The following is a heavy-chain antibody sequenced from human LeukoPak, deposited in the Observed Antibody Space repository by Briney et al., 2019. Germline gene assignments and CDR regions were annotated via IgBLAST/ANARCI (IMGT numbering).Heavy chain of an antibody. D-gene: IGHD2-2*01. CDR1: GFSFSDAW. CDR2: IKNKADGGTT. J-gene: IGHJ4*02. V-gene: IGHV3-15*01. CDR3: TAPSWGVSRFDY. Sequence: GGSLRLSCAASGFSFSDAWINWVRQAPGKGLEWVGRIKNKADGGTTDFAAPVDGRFTISRDDSRNTLYLQMNSLRTEDTAVYYCTAPSWGVSRFDYWGPGTLVTVSS.